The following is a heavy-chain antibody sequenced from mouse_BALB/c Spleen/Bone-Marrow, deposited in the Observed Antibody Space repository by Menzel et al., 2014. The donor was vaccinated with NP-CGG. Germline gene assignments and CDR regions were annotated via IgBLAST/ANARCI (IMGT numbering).Heavy chain of an antibody. Sequence: LQQPGSELVRPGASVKLSCKASGYTFTSYWMHWVRQRPGQGLEWIGNIYPGSGSNNYDEKFKSKATLTVDTSSSTAYMQLSSLTSEDSAVYYCTRGDQRYAMDYWGQGTSVTVSS. J-gene: IGHJ4*01. CDR1: GYTFTSYW. CDR2: IYPGSGSN. CDR3: TRGDQRYAMDY. V-gene: IGHV1S22*01.